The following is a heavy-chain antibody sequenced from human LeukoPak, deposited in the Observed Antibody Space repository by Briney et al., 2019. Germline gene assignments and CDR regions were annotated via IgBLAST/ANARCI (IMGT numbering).Heavy chain of an antibody. CDR3: AVIRYDYGVNGGFDN. Sequence: PGGSLRLSCAASGFTFSSYAMHWVRQAPGKGLEWVAVISYDGSNKYYADSVKGRFTISRDNSKNTLYLQMNSLRAEDTAVYYSAVIRYDYGVNGGFDNLGQGPMVTVSS. J-gene: IGHJ3*02. D-gene: IGHD4/OR15-4a*01. CDR1: GFTFSSYA. V-gene: IGHV3-30-3*01. CDR2: ISYDGSNK.